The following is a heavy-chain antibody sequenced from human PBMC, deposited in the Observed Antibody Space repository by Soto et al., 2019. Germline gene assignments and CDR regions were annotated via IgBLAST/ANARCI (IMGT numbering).Heavy chain of an antibody. J-gene: IGHJ3*02. Sequence: PGGSLRLSCAASGFTFSSYGMHWVRQAPGKGLEWVAVIWYDGSNKYYADSVKGRFAISRDNSKNTLYLQMNSLRAEDTAVYYCAKDGDYGGPYDAFDIWGQGTMVTVSS. D-gene: IGHD4-17*01. CDR2: IWYDGSNK. CDR1: GFTFSSYG. V-gene: IGHV3-33*06. CDR3: AKDGDYGGPYDAFDI.